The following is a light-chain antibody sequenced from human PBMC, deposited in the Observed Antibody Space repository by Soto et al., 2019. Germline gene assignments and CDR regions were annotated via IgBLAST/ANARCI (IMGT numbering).Light chain of an antibody. CDR3: QEYNHYWT. J-gene: IGKJ1*01. CDR1: QTMSMW. Sequence: ILGTQGPCTLSANVGDTVPITCRASQTMSMWLSWYQQKPGKAPRLLIYTASTLESGVPSRFSASGSGTEFTLTISSLHPDNSATYYCQEYNHYWTFGQGTKVDIK. CDR2: TAS. V-gene: IGKV1-5*01.